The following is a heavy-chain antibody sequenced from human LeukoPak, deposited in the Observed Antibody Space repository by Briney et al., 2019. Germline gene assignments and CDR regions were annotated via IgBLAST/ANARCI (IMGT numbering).Heavy chain of an antibody. J-gene: IGHJ4*02. V-gene: IGHV4-4*09. CDR2: IYTSGST. CDR3: ARHPDYDSRGPEFDY. CDR1: GGSISSYY. D-gene: IGHD3-22*01. Sequence: PSETLSLTCTVSGGSISSYYWSWIRQPPGKGLEWIGYIYTSGSTNYNPSLKSRVTISVDTSKNQFSLKLSSVTAADMAVYYCARHPDYDSRGPEFDYWGQGALVTVSS.